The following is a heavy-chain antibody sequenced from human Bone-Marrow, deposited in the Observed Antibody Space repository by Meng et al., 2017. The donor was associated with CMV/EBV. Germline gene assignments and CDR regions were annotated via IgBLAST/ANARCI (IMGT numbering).Heavy chain of an antibody. D-gene: IGHD2-15*01. J-gene: IGHJ6*02. V-gene: IGHV4-38-2*02. CDR3: ASAYCSGGSPSCYYYYYGMDV. CDR2: IYHSGST. CDR1: GYSISSGYY. Sequence: SETLSLTCTVSGYSISSGYYWGWIRQPPGKGLEWIGSIYHSGSTYYNPSLKSRVTISVDTSKNQFSLKLSSVTAADTAVYYCASAYCSGGSPSCYYYYYGMDVWGQGTTVTVSS.